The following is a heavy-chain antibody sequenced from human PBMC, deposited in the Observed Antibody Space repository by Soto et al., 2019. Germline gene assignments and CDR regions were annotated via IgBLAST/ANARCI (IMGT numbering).Heavy chain of an antibody. CDR3: ARARFSQWSQDYYGLDV. V-gene: IGHV4-34*01. J-gene: IGHJ6*02. D-gene: IGHD3-3*01. CDR2: INHSGSP. CDR1: GSLPVGSLSTYF. Sequence: PSETLSLTCGLSGSLPVGSLSTYFWTWLRQPPGKGLEWIGEINHSGSPNYSPSLRGRVTISLDTSRKQFSLNLSSVTAADTAVYFCARARFSQWSQDYYGLDVWGRGTTVTVSS.